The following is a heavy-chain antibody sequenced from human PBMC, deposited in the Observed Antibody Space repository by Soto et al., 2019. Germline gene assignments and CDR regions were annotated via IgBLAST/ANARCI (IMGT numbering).Heavy chain of an antibody. V-gene: IGHV5-51*01. CDR3: ARGSGSYSDYYYYGMDV. Sequence: PGESLKISCKGSGYSFTSYWIGWVRQMPGKGLEWMGIIYPGDSDTRYSPSFQCQVTISADKSISTAYLQWSSLKASDTAMYYCARGSGSYSDYYYYGMDVWGQGTTVTVSS. CDR2: IYPGDSDT. J-gene: IGHJ6*02. D-gene: IGHD1-26*01. CDR1: GYSFTSYW.